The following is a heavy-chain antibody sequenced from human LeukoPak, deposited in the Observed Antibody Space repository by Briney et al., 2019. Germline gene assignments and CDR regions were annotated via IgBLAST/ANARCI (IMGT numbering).Heavy chain of an antibody. Sequence: PGGSLRLSCVASGFTFSDFDMNWVRQAPGKGLEWVSSISTSGSNTYYADSVRGRFTISRHNAKNSIYLQLSSLRAEDSAVYYCAREGNYGARYLDYWGQGALVLVSS. CDR2: ISTSGSNT. V-gene: IGHV3-21*01. CDR3: AREGNYGARYLDY. CDR1: GFTFSDFD. D-gene: IGHD4/OR15-4a*01. J-gene: IGHJ4*02.